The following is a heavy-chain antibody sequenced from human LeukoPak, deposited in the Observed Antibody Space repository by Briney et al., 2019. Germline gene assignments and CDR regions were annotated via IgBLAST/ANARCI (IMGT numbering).Heavy chain of an antibody. CDR2: YLYGGST. D-gene: IGHD3-22*01. CDR3: ARVSITMIFNY. CDR1: GGSVSSGSYY. V-gene: IGHV4-61*01. J-gene: IGHJ4*02. Sequence: SETLSLTCTVSGGSVSSGSYYWSCIRQPPGKGLEWIGYYLYGGSTSYNPSLKSRVTISVDTSKNQVSLKLSSVTAADTAVYYCARVSITMIFNYWGQGTLATVSS.